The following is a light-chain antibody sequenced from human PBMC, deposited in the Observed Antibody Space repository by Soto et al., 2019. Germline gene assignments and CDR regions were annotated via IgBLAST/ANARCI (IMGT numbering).Light chain of an antibody. Sequence: EIVLMQSPGTLSLSPGERATLSCRASQSVSSSYLAWYQQKPGQAPRLLIYGASSRATGIPDRFSGSGSGTDFTLTISRLEPADFAVYYCQQYGSSPLFTFGPGTKVDIK. CDR3: QQYGSSPLFT. CDR1: QSVSSSY. J-gene: IGKJ3*01. V-gene: IGKV3-20*01. CDR2: GAS.